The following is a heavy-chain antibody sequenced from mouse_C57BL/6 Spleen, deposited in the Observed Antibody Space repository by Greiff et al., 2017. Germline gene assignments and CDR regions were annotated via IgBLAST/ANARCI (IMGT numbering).Heavy chain of an antibody. CDR1: GFTFSDYG. CDR3: ERNGYYDWYFDV. J-gene: IGHJ1*03. Sequence: EVKLVESGGGLVKPGGSLKLSCAASGFTFSDYGMHWVRQAPGNGLEWVAYISSGSSTIYYAAPVKGRFTISRDNAKNTLFRQMTSQRSEDKAMYYCERNGYYDWYFDVWGTGTTVTVSS. D-gene: IGHD2-3*01. V-gene: IGHV5-17*01. CDR2: ISSGSSTI.